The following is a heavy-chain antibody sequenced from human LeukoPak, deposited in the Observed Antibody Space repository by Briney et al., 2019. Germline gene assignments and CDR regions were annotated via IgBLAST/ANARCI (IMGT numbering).Heavy chain of an antibody. D-gene: IGHD1-26*01. J-gene: IGHJ4*02. CDR1: GYSFTSYW. CDR3: ARRRGSWGFDY. V-gene: IGHV5-51*01. Sequence: GGALKISCKGSGYSFTSYWIGWVRQMPGKGLEWMGIIYPGDSDTRYSPSFPGQVTISADKSISTAYLQWSSLKASDTAMYYCARRRGSWGFDYWGQGTLVTVSS. CDR2: IYPGDSDT.